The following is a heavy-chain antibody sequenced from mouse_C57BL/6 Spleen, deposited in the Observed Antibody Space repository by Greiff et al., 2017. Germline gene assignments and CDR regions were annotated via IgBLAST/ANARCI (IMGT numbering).Heavy chain of an antibody. V-gene: IGHV5-17*01. CDR3: ARDGYYYGSSYVGAMDY. J-gene: IGHJ4*01. CDR1: GFTFSDYG. D-gene: IGHD1-1*01. Sequence: EVMLVESGGGLVKPGGSLKLSCAASGFTFSDYGMHWVRQAPEKGLEWVAYISSGSSTINYADTVKGRFTISGDNAKNTLFLQMTSLRSEDTAMYYCARDGYYYGSSYVGAMDYWGQGTSVTVSS. CDR2: ISSGSSTI.